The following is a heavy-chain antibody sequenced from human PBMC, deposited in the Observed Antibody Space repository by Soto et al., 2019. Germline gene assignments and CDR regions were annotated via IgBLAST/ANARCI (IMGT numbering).Heavy chain of an antibody. V-gene: IGHV5-51*01. Sequence: GESLKISCKGSGYSFTSYWIGWVRQMPGKGLEWMGIIYPGDSDTRYSPSFQGQVTISVDKSIGTAYLQWSNLKASDTAIYYCARLAGYSSSWYREFDYWGQGTLVTVSS. D-gene: IGHD6-13*01. CDR3: ARLAGYSSSWYREFDY. CDR1: GYSFTSYW. J-gene: IGHJ4*02. CDR2: IYPGDSDT.